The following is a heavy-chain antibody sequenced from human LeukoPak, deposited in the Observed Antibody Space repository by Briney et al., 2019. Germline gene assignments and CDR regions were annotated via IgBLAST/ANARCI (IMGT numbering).Heavy chain of an antibody. CDR1: GGSISSGDYY. D-gene: IGHD1-26*01. Sequence: SETLSLTCTVSGGSISSGDYYWSWIRQPPGKGLEWIGYIYYSGSTYYNPSLKSRVTISVDTSKNQFSLKLSSATAADTAVYYCARGGRDASGSYHPYYYYYYMDVRGKGTTVTVSS. CDR3: ARGGRDASGSYHPYYYYYYMDV. J-gene: IGHJ6*03. CDR2: IYYSGST. V-gene: IGHV4-30-4*08.